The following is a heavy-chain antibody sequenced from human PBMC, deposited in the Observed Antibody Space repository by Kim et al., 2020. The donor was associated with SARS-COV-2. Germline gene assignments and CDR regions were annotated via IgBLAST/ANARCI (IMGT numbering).Heavy chain of an antibody. Sequence: GGSLRLSCAASGFTFSSYAMSWVRQAPGKGLEWVSAISGSGGSTYYADSVKGRFTISRDNSKNTLYLQMNSLRAEDTAVYYCAKDPLYDFWSGRGAFDIWGQGTMVTVSS. CDR2: ISGSGGST. V-gene: IGHV3-23*01. CDR3: AKDPLYDFWSGRGAFDI. J-gene: IGHJ3*02. CDR1: GFTFSSYA. D-gene: IGHD3-3*01.